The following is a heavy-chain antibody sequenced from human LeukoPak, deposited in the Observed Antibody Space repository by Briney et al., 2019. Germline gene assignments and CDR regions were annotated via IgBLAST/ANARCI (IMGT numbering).Heavy chain of an antibody. V-gene: IGHV3-7*01. CDR3: ARESKGRSKIDY. J-gene: IGHJ4*02. CDR2: IKEDGSEK. D-gene: IGHD4-17*01. CDR1: GFSFSDYW. Sequence: GGSLRLSCVASGFSFSDYWMSWVRQAPGKGLEWVVNIKEDGSEKYNVDSVKGRFTISRDNANKSLYLQMSSLRAEDTAVYYCARESKGRSKIDYWGQGTLVTVSS.